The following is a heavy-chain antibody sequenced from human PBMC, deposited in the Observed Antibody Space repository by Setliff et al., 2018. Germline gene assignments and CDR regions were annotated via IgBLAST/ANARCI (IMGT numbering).Heavy chain of an antibody. J-gene: IGHJ4*02. CDR3: ARDTTSGWMLTN. Sequence: PGGSLRLSCAASGFTFSSYWMHWVRQDPGKGLVWVSRVNDDGSSAMYADSVKGRFTISRDNAKNTLYLQMNSLRAEDTAVYYCARDTTSGWMLTNWGQGTLVTVSS. CDR2: VNDDGSSA. CDR1: GFTFSSYW. D-gene: IGHD6-25*01. V-gene: IGHV3-74*03.